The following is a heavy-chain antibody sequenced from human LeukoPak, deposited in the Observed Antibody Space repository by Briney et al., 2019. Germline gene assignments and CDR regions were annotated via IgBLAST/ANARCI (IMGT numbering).Heavy chain of an antibody. V-gene: IGHV3-23*01. CDR1: GFTFSTYA. D-gene: IGHD3-16*01. CDR2: ISVPGGNT. Sequence: GGSLRLSCAASGFTFSTYAMTWVRQAPGKALEWVSLISVPGGNTYYADSVKGRFTISRDNSKNTLYLQMNSLRAEDTAVYYCAKDDNYIRFLSWGQGTLVTVSS. CDR3: AKDDNYIRFLS. J-gene: IGHJ5*02.